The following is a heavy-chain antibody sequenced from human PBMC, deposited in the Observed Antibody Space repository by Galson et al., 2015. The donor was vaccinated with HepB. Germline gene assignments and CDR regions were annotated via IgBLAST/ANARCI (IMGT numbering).Heavy chain of an antibody. Sequence: SVKVSCKASGGTFSSYAISWVRQAPGQGLEWMGGIIPIFGTANYAQKFQGRVTITADESTSTAYMELSSLRSEDTAVYYCARGLTYGDGYFDYWGQGTLVTVSS. V-gene: IGHV1-69*13. CDR1: GGTFSSYA. J-gene: IGHJ4*02. D-gene: IGHD4-17*01. CDR2: IIPIFGTA. CDR3: ARGLTYGDGYFDY.